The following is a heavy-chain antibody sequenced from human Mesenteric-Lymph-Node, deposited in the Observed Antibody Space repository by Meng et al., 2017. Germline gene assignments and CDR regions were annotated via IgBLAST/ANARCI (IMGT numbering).Heavy chain of an antibody. CDR3: AGRDDYGDYTENRLYYYYGMDV. V-gene: IGHV1-69*13. D-gene: IGHD4-17*01. CDR1: GGTFSSYA. J-gene: IGHJ6*01. CDR2: IIPIFGTA. Sequence: SVKVSCKASGGTFSSYAISWVRQAPGQGLEWMGGIIPIFGTANYAQKFQGRVTITADESTSTAYMELSSLRSEDTAVYYCAGRDDYGDYTENRLYYYYGMDVWGQGTTVTVYS.